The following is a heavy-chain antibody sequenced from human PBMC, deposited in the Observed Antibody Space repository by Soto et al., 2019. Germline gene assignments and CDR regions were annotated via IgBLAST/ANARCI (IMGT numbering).Heavy chain of an antibody. Sequence: EASVKVSCTASGYTYTSYGISWVRQAPGQGLEWMGWISAYNGNTNYAQKLQGRVTMTTDTSTSTAYMELRSLRSDDTAVYYCARDHGYCGGDCYPFRGYYYYGMDVWGQGTTVTVSS. CDR1: GYTYTSYG. J-gene: IGHJ6*02. V-gene: IGHV1-18*01. CDR2: ISAYNGNT. CDR3: ARDHGYCGGDCYPFRGYYYYGMDV. D-gene: IGHD2-21*02.